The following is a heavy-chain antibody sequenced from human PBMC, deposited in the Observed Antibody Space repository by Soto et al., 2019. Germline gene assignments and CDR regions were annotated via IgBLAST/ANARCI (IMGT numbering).Heavy chain of an antibody. D-gene: IGHD5-12*01. CDR3: AIGSIAYSASVDH. J-gene: IGHJ4*02. Sequence: EVQLLESGGGLVQPGGSLRLACAASGFSFSSYAMVWVRQAPGKGLEWVSVISARGGSSYFADSVKGRFTISSDNSMNVLSLEMNRLRAEDTATYFCAIGSIAYSASVDHWGQGTPVLVSS. CDR2: ISARGGSS. V-gene: IGHV3-23*01. CDR1: GFSFSSYA.